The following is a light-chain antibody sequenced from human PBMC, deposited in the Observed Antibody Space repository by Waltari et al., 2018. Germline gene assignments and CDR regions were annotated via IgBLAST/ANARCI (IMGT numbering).Light chain of an antibody. Sequence: AIRITQSPFPLSASTGDRVTITCRASQGISSYLAWYQQKPGKAPKLLIYAASTLQSGVPSRFSGSGSGTDFTLTISCLQSEDFATYYCQQYYSSLTFGQGTKVEIK. CDR1: QGISSY. CDR3: QQYYSSLT. CDR2: AAS. J-gene: IGKJ1*01. V-gene: IGKV1-8*01.